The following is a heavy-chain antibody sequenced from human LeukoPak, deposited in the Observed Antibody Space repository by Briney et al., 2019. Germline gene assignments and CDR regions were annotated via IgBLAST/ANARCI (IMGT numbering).Heavy chain of an antibody. CDR3: ARDREGGPINY. D-gene: IGHD3-16*01. V-gene: IGHV1-46*01. CDR1: GYTFTSYY. Sequence: ASVKVSCKASGYTFTSYYMHWVRQAPGQGLEWMGIINPSGGSTSYAQKFQGRVTMTRDTSVSTAYMELSRLRSDDTAVYYCARDREGGPINYWGQGTLVTVSS. J-gene: IGHJ4*02. CDR2: INPSGGST.